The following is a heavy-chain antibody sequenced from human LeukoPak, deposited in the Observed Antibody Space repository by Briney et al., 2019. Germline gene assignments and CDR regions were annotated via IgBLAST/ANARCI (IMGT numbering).Heavy chain of an antibody. Sequence: GGSLKLSCAASGFTFSGSAVHWVRQASGKGPEWIGRIRNKANNYATTYGASMKGRFTISRDDSKNTAYLQLNSLKTEDTAVSYCASDYGDYFGAFDVWGQGTTVTVSS. V-gene: IGHV3-73*01. CDR1: GFTFSGSA. D-gene: IGHD4-17*01. CDR3: ASDYGDYFGAFDV. CDR2: IRNKANNYAT. J-gene: IGHJ3*01.